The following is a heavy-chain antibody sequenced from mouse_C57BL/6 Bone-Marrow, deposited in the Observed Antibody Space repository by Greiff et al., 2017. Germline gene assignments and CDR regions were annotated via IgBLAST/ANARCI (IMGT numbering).Heavy chain of an antibody. J-gene: IGHJ2*01. CDR2: IYPGSGST. Sequence: QVQLQQPGAELVKPGASVKMSCTASGYTFTSYWITWVKQRPGQGLEWIGDIYPGSGSTNYNEKFQSKATLTVNTSSSKAYMQLSSLTSADSSVVDGSRSVYEYDNFDYWGQGTTLTVSS. D-gene: IGHD2-4*01. V-gene: IGHV1-55*01. CDR3: SRSVYEYDNFDY. CDR1: GYTFTSYW.